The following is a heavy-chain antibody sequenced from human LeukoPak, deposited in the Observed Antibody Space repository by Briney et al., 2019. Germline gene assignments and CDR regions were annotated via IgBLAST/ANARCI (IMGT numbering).Heavy chain of an antibody. CDR2: INHSGST. V-gene: IGHV4-34*01. CDR3: ARADPILLWFGELSGSYGMDV. CDR1: GGSFSGYY. J-gene: IGHJ6*02. Sequence: SESLSLTCAVYGGSFSGYYWSWIRQPPGKGLEWIGEINHSGSTKYNPSLKSRVTISVDTSKNQFSLKLSSVTAADTAVYYCARADPILLWFGELSGSYGMDVWGQGTTVTVSS. D-gene: IGHD3-10*01.